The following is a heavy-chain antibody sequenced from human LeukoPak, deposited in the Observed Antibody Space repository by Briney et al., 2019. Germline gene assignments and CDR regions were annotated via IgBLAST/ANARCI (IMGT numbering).Heavy chain of an antibody. J-gene: IGHJ2*01. CDR2: IKQDGSEK. Sequence: GGSLRLSCAASGFTFNTFWVSWVRQAPGKGLEWVANIKQDGSEKHYVDSVKGRFTISRDNAKSSLYLQMDSLRAEDTAVYYCARRYFDLWGRGTLVTVSS. V-gene: IGHV3-7*01. CDR3: ARRYFDL. CDR1: GFTFNTFW.